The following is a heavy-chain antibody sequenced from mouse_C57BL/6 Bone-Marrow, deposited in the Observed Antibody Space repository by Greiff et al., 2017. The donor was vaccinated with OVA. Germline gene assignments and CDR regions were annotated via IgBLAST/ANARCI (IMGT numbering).Heavy chain of an antibody. D-gene: IGHD1-1*01. Sequence: QVHVKQSGAELVRPGASVTLSCKASGYTFTDYEMHWVKQTPVHGLEWIGAIDPETGGTAYNQKFKGKAILTADKSSSTAYMELRSLTSEDSAVYYCPYYYGSKGGFAYWGQGTLVTVSA. CDR3: PYYYGSKGGFAY. CDR2: IDPETGGT. J-gene: IGHJ3*01. CDR1: GYTFTDYE. V-gene: IGHV1-15*01.